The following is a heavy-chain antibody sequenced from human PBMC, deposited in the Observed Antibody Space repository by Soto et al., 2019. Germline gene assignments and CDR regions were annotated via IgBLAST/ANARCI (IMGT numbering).Heavy chain of an antibody. CDR1: GYTFTSYG. Sequence: ASVKVSCKASGYTFTSYGISWVRQAPGQGLEWMGWISAYNGNTNYAQKLQGRVTMTTDTSTSTAYMELRSLRSDDTAVYYCARIYGSGSYYVHEHYWGQGTLVTVSS. CDR2: ISAYNGNT. J-gene: IGHJ4*02. CDR3: ARIYGSGSYYVHEHY. V-gene: IGHV1-18*01. D-gene: IGHD3-10*01.